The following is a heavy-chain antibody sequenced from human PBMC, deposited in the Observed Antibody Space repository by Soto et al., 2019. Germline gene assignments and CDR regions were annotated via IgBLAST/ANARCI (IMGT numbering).Heavy chain of an antibody. CDR1: GYTFTSYD. J-gene: IGHJ4*02. CDR3: ARGLVGEAVAGTENDY. Sequence: QVQLVQSGAEVKKPGASVKVSCKASGYTFTSYDINWVRKATGQGLEGMGWMNPNSGNTGYAQKFQGRVTMTRNTSISTAYMELSSLRSEDTAVYYCARGLVGEAVAGTENDYWGQGTLVTVSS. V-gene: IGHV1-8*01. D-gene: IGHD6-19*01. CDR2: MNPNSGNT.